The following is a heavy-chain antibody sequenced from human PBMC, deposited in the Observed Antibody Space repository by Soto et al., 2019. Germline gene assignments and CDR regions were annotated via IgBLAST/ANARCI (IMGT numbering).Heavy chain of an antibody. CDR1: GYNFTIYW. J-gene: IGHJ6*02. CDR2: IYPGDSDT. D-gene: IGHD6-13*01. V-gene: IGHV5-51*01. CDR3: ARQGIAAAGTGYYYYGMDV. Sequence: GESLKISCNGSGYNFTIYWIGWVRQMPGKGLEWMGIIYPGDSDTRYSPSFQGQVTISADKSISTAYLQWSSLKASDTAMYYCARQGIAAAGTGYYYYGMDVWGQGTTVTVSS.